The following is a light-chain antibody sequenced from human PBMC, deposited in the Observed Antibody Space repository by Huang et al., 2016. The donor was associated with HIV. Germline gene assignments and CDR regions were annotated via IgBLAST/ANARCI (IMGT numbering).Light chain of an antibody. CDR1: QGISNF. V-gene: IGKV1-8*01. CDR2: AAT. Sequence: IQMTQSPSSLSASTGARVTISCRASQGISNFLAWFQQKPGKAPKLLIYAATTLQSGVPSRLIGSGSGTDFTLTIGNLQSADVASYFCQQYQTYPLVTFGGGTKVEIK. CDR3: QQYQTYPLVT. J-gene: IGKJ4*01.